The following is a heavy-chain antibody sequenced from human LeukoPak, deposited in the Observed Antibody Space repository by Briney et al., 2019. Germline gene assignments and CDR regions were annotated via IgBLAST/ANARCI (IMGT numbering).Heavy chain of an antibody. Sequence: SETLSLTCTVSGGSISSSSYYWGWIRQPPGKGLEWIGSIYYSGSTYYNPSLKSRVTISVDTSKNQFSLKLSSVTAADTAVYYCARHPMIVVAIPFGFDYWGQGTLVTVSS. D-gene: IGHD3-22*01. CDR2: IYYSGST. CDR3: ARHPMIVVAIPFGFDY. V-gene: IGHV4-39*01. CDR1: GGSISSSSYY. J-gene: IGHJ4*02.